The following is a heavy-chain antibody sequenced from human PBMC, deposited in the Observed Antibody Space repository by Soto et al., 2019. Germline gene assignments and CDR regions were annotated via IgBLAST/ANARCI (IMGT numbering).Heavy chain of an antibody. CDR2: IKQDGSEK. Sequence: GGSLSLSCAASGFRFSSYWMHWVRQAPGKGLEWVANIKQDGSEKYYVDSVKGRFTISRDNAKNSLYLQMNSLRAEDTAVYYCARNGAYYDILTGYYLRYYYYYYGMDVWGQGTTVTVSS. CDR1: GFRFSSYW. J-gene: IGHJ6*02. V-gene: IGHV3-7*03. CDR3: ARNGAYYDILTGYYLRYYYYYYGMDV. D-gene: IGHD3-9*01.